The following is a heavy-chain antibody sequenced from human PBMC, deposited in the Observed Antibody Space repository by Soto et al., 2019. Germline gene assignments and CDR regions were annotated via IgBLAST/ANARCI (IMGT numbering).Heavy chain of an antibody. CDR3: ARSTYYDILTGSYYYYAMDV. J-gene: IGHJ6*02. D-gene: IGHD3-9*01. CDR2: IYSEGTP. Sequence: GGSLRLSCAASGFTVGSNYMSWVRQAPGKGLEWVSVIYSEGTPYYADSVKGRFTISRENSNNTLYLHMNNLRAEDTAVYYCARSTYYDILTGSYYYYAMDVWGQGTTVTVSS. V-gene: IGHV3-53*01. CDR1: GFTVGSNY.